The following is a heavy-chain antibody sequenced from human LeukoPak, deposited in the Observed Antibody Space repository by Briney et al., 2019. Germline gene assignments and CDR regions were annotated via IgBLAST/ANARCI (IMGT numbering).Heavy chain of an antibody. J-gene: IGHJ4*02. Sequence: ASVKVSCKVSGYTLTELSMHWVRQAPGKGLEWMGGFDPEDGETIYAQKFQGRVTMTEDTSTDTAYMELSSLRSEDTAVYYCATSLSHSSSWYYFDYWGQGTLVTVSS. CDR2: FDPEDGET. CDR1: GYTLTELS. CDR3: ATSLSHSSSWYYFDY. V-gene: IGHV1-24*01. D-gene: IGHD6-13*01.